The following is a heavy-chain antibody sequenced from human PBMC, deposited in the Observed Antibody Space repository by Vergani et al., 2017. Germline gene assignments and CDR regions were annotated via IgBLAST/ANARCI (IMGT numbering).Heavy chain of an antibody. Sequence: QVQLVQSGAEVKKPGASVKVSCKASGYTFSGYYMNWVRQAPGQGLEWMGWINPNSGGTNFAQKFQGRVTVTRDTSISTAYMELSRLRSDDTAVYYCARAPYDSSYFAQLYGLDVWGHGTTVTVSS. CDR1: GYTFSGYY. CDR2: INPNSGGT. J-gene: IGHJ6*02. CDR3: ARAPYDSSYFAQLYGLDV. V-gene: IGHV1-2*02. D-gene: IGHD3-22*01.